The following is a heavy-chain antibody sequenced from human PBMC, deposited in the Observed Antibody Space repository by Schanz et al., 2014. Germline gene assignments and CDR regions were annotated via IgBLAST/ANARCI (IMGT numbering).Heavy chain of an antibody. D-gene: IGHD6-19*01. J-gene: IGHJ4*02. V-gene: IGHV1-18*01. CDR3: ARGGYSSGWYDRDIAHFDY. Sequence: QVQLVQSGAEVKKPGSSVKVSCKASGGTFSTYTISWVRQAPGQGLQWMGWISPYTGNTNYAQTLQGRITLTTDTATSTAYMELRSLRSDDTAVYYCARGGYSSGWYDRDIAHFDYWGQGTLVTVSS. CDR2: ISPYTGNT. CDR1: GGTFSTYT.